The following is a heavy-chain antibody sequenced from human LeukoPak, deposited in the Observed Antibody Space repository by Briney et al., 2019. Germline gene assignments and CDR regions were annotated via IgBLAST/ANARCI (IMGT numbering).Heavy chain of an antibody. V-gene: IGHV4-30-4*08. D-gene: IGHD6-19*01. J-gene: IGHJ5*02. CDR3: ARLVDEQWLPRGFDP. CDR1: GGSISSGDYY. CDR2: IYYSGRT. Sequence: TLSLTCTVSGGSISSGDYYWSWIRQPPGKGLEWIGYIYYSGRTYDNPSLKSRVTISVDTSKNQFSLKLSSVTAADTAVYYCARLVDEQWLPRGFDPWGQGTLVTVSS.